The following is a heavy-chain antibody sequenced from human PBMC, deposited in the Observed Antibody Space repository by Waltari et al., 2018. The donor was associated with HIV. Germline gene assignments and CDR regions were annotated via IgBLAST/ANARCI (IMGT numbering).Heavy chain of an antibody. CDR3: ARGLRGYWNYYFDL. V-gene: IGHV4-34*01. CDR2: INHSGST. J-gene: IGHJ2*01. Sequence: QVQLQQWGAGLLKPSETLSLTCAVYGGSFRGYYWSWIRQPPGKGLEWIGEINHSGSTNYNPSLKTRVTISVDTSKNQFSLKLSSVTAADTAVYYCARGLRGYWNYYFDLWGRGTLVTVSS. CDR1: GGSFRGYY. D-gene: IGHD1-7*01.